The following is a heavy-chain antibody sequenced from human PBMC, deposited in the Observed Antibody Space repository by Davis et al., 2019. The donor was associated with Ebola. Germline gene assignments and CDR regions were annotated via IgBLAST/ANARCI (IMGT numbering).Heavy chain of an antibody. Sequence: PSETLSLTCAISGDTVSGNSGAWNWIRQSPSRGLEGLGRTFYTSKWHNDYAESVKSRITVNPDTSKNQLSLQLNSVTPEDTGLYYCARGWFRGSMDVWGEGTTVTVSS. V-gene: IGHV6-1*01. CDR3: ARGWFRGSMDV. CDR2: TFYTSKWHN. CDR1: GDTVSGNSGA. D-gene: IGHD3-10*01. J-gene: IGHJ6*04.